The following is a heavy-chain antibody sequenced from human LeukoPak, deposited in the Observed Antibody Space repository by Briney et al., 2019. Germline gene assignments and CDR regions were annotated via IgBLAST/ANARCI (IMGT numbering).Heavy chain of an antibody. Sequence: HSGGSLRLSCAASGFTFSSYSMNWVRQAPGKGLEWPSYISSSSRTIYYADSVKGRFTISRDNANNSLYLQMNSLRAEDTAVYYCARDRYGDYDFDYWGQGTLVTVSS. CDR2: ISSSSRTI. D-gene: IGHD4-17*01. J-gene: IGHJ4*02. V-gene: IGHV3-48*01. CDR1: GFTFSSYS. CDR3: ARDRYGDYDFDY.